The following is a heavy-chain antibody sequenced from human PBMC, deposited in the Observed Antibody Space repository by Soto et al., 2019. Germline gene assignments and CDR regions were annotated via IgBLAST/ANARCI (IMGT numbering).Heavy chain of an antibody. CDR2: ISPNSGST. J-gene: IGHJ5*02. V-gene: IGHV1-18*04. CDR1: GYTFTSYY. CDR3: ARDDWFDP. Sequence: GASVKVSCKASGYTFTSYYMHWVRQAPGQGLEWMGRISPNSGSTNYAQKLQGRVTMTTDTSTSTAYMELRSLRSDDTAVYYCARDDWFDPWGQGTLVTVSS.